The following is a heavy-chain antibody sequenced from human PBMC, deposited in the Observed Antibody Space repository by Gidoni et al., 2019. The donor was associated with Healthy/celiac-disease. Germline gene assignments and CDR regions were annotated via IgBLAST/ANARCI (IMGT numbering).Heavy chain of an antibody. CDR2: INHSGST. Sequence: QVQLQQWGAGLLKPSETLSLTGAVDGGSFSGYYWSWIRQPPGQGLEWLGEINHSGSTNYNPSLKSRVSISVDTSKNQFSLKLSSVTAADTAVYYCARSTRRLWFRNKGYFDYWGQGTLVTVSS. CDR1: GGSFSGYY. J-gene: IGHJ4*02. CDR3: ARSTRRLWFRNKGYFDY. V-gene: IGHV4-34*01. D-gene: IGHD3-10*01.